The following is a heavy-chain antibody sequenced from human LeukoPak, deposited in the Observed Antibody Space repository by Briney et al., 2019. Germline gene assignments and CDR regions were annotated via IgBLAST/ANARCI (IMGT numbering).Heavy chain of an antibody. CDR1: GFTFSSYS. J-gene: IGHJ4*02. CDR3: ARVPVHPWLKQLYYFDY. D-gene: IGHD6-19*01. CDR2: IKQDGSEK. Sequence: PGGSLRLSCAASGFTFSSYSMNWVRQAPGKGLEWVANIKQDGSEKYYVDSVKGRFTISRDNAKNSLYLQMSSLRAEDTAVYYCARVPVHPWLKQLYYFDYWGQGTLVTVSS. V-gene: IGHV3-7*01.